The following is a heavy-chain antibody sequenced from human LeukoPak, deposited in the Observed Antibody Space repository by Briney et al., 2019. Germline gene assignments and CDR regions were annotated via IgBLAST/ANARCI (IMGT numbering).Heavy chain of an antibody. CDR2: INPTGTTT. V-gene: IGHV1-46*01. CDR1: GYTFINHW. CDR3: ARDNSVGDIAWWFDP. D-gene: IGHD1-26*01. J-gene: IGHJ5*02. Sequence: ASVKVSCKASGYTFINHWMHWVRQAPGQGLEWVGLINPTGTTTLYAQKFQGRITLTRDMSATTDYMESSSLTSEDTAVYYCARDNSVGDIAWWFDPWGQGTLVTVSS.